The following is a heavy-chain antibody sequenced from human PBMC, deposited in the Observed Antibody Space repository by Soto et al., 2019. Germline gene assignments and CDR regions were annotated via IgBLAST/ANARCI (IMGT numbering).Heavy chain of an antibody. CDR1: GGTFSSYA. J-gene: IGHJ4*02. D-gene: IGHD3-22*01. Sequence: QVQLVQSGAEVKKPGSSVKVSCKASGGTFSSYAISWVRQAPGQGLEWMGGIIPIFGTANYAQKFQGRVTITADESTSTAYMALRSLSSEATAVYYCAREAMYYYDSSGYRFDYWGKGTLVTVSS. CDR3: AREAMYYYDSSGYRFDY. CDR2: IIPIFGTA. V-gene: IGHV1-69*01.